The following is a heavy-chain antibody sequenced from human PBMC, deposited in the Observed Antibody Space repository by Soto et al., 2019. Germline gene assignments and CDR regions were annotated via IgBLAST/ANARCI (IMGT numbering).Heavy chain of an antibody. J-gene: IGHJ6*02. Sequence: AGGSLRLSCAASGFTFSSYGMHWVRQAPGKGLEWVAVISYDGSNKYYADSVKGRFTISRDNSKNTLYLQMNSLRAEDTAVYYCAKGGDYAYFGMDVWGQGTTVTVSS. CDR2: ISYDGSNK. V-gene: IGHV3-30*18. CDR1: GFTFSSYG. CDR3: AKGGDYAYFGMDV.